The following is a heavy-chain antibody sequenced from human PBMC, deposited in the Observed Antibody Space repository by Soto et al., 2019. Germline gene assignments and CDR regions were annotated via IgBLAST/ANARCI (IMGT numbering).Heavy chain of an antibody. V-gene: IGHV4-34*01. J-gene: IGHJ4*02. D-gene: IGHD3-3*01. CDR1: GGSFSGYY. CDR3: ARGRPTYYDFWSGYFHFDY. CDR2: INHSGST. Sequence: SETLSLTCAVYGGSFSGYYWSWIRQPPGKGLEWIGEINHSGSTNYNPSLKSRVTISVDTSKNQFSLKLSSVTAADTAVYYCARGRPTYYDFWSGYFHFDYWGQGTLVTVS.